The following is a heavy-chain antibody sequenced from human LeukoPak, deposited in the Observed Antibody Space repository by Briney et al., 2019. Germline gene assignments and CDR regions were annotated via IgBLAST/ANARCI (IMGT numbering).Heavy chain of an antibody. V-gene: IGHV5-51*01. CDR2: IYPGDSDT. J-gene: IGHJ6*02. D-gene: IGHD2-15*01. Sequence: GESLKISCKGSGYSFTSYWIGWVRQMPGKGLEWMGIIYPGDSDTRYSPSFQGQVTISADKSISTAYLQWSSLKASDTAMYYCARGGAGGSRDYYYYYYGMDVWGQGTTVTVSS. CDR1: GYSFTSYW. CDR3: ARGGAGGSRDYYYYYYGMDV.